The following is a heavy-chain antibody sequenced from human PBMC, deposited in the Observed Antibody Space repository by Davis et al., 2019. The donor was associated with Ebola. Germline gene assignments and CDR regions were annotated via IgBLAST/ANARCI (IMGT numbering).Heavy chain of an antibody. J-gene: IGHJ6*02. CDR2: IYYSGST. CDR3: VRAVGSSGFKVDV. V-gene: IGHV4-61*01. Sequence: MPSETLSLTCTVSGYSISSGYYWSWLRQPPGKGLEWIGYIYYSGSTNYNPSLKSRVTISVDTSKNQFSLQLNSVTADDTAVYYCVRAVGSSGFKVDVWGQGTTVTVSS. CDR1: GYSISSGYY. D-gene: IGHD6-19*01.